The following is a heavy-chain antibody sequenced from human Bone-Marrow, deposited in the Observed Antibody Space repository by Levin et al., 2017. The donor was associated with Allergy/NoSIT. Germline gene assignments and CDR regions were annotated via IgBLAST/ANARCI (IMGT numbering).Heavy chain of an antibody. CDR2: ISSSSSTI. Sequence: QAGESLKISCAASGFTFSSYSMNWVRQAPGKGLEWVSYISSSSSTIYYADSVKGRFTISRDNAKNSLYLQMNSLRAEDTAVYYCARDLCSSTSCYRDRGVFDYWGQGTLVTVSS. CDR1: GFTFSSYS. CDR3: ARDLCSSTSCYRDRGVFDY. V-gene: IGHV3-48*01. J-gene: IGHJ4*02. D-gene: IGHD2-2*01.